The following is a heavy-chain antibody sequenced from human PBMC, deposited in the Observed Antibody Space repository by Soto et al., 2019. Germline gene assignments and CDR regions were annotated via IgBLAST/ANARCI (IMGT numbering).Heavy chain of an antibody. CDR2: ISSDGSEK. CDR3: AKGALTTSLYYFDY. J-gene: IGHJ4*02. D-gene: IGHD4-17*01. CDR1: GFTFSTYG. Sequence: QVQLVESGGGVVQPGRSLRLSCAASGFTFSTYGVHWVRQAPGKGLEWVAVISSDGSEKYYGGPVKGRVSISIDNSKSEVSLEFDSLRAEDTAVYYCAKGALTTSLYYFDYWGEGTLVTVSS. V-gene: IGHV3-30*18.